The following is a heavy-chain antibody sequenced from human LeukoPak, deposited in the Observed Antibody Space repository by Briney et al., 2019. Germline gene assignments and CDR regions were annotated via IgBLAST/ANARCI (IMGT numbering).Heavy chain of an antibody. CDR2: INPNSGGA. CDR1: GYTFTGHY. CDR3: ARDRGVGSTDDAFDI. V-gene: IGHV1-2*06. J-gene: IGHJ3*02. D-gene: IGHD3-10*01. Sequence: GASVKVSCKASGYTFTGHYMHWVRQAPGQGLEWMGRINPNSGGANYVQKFQGRVTMTRDTSISTAYMELSGLRSDDTAVYYCARDRGVGSTDDAFDIWGQGTRVIVSS.